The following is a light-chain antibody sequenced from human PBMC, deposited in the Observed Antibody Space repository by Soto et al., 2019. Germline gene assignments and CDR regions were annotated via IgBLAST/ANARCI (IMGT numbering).Light chain of an antibody. J-gene: IGLJ3*02. CDR3: GTWDSSLNVWV. CDR1: SSNIGNNY. Sequence: QSVLTQPPSVSAAPGQKVTISCSGSSSNIGNNYISWYRQLPGTAPELLIYDSNKRPSGIGDRFSGSKSGTSATLDITGLQTGDEADYYCGTWDSSLNVWVFGGGTKLTVL. CDR2: DSN. V-gene: IGLV1-51*01.